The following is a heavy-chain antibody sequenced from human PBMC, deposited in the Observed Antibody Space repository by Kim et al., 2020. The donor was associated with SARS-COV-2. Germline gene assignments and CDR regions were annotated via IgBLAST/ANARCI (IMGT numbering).Heavy chain of an antibody. Sequence: GGSLRLSCAASGFTFSSYAMSWVRQAPGKGLEWVSAISGSGGSTYYADSVKGRFTISRDNSKNTLYLQMNSLRAEDTAVYYCAKVQGVCSSTSCYLTVGNYFVYWGQETLVTVSS. J-gene: IGHJ4*02. CDR2: ISGSGGST. D-gene: IGHD2-2*01. CDR1: GFTFSSYA. CDR3: AKVQGVCSSTSCYLTVGNYFVY. V-gene: IGHV3-23*01.